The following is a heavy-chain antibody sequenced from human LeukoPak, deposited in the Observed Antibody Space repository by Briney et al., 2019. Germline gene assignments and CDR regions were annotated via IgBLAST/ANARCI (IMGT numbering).Heavy chain of an antibody. D-gene: IGHD4-17*01. V-gene: IGHV3-11*04. CDR2: MSSSGHSI. Sequence: GGSLRLSCTTSGFTFDDYYMTWIRQAPGKGLEWVSSMSSSGHSIYYADSVRGRFTISRDNAENSLYLQMNNLRVEDTAVYYCARGYYDYGSTVGDYWGQGTLVTVSS. CDR3: ARGYYDYGSTVGDY. CDR1: GFTFDDYY. J-gene: IGHJ4*02.